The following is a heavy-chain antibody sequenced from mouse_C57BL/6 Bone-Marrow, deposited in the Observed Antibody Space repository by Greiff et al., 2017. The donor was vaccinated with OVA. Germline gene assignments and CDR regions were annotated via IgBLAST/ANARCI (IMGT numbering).Heavy chain of an antibody. D-gene: IGHD1-1*01. J-gene: IGHJ1*03. CDR1: GISITTGNYR. V-gene: IGHV3-5*01. CDR3: ARDGGLATGGYFDV. Sequence: EVQLQESGPGLVKPSQTVFLTCTVTGISITTGNYRWSWIRQFPGNKLEWIGYIYYSGTITYTPSLTSRTTITRDTPKNQFFLEMNSLTAEDTATYYCARDGGLATGGYFDVWGTGTTVTVSS. CDR2: IYYSGTI.